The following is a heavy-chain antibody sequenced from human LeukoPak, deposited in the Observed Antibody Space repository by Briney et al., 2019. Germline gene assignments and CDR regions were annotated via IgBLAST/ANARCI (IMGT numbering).Heavy chain of an antibody. CDR1: GGTFSSYA. V-gene: IGHV1-69*04. CDR3: ARDQHGDYGGY. CDR2: IIPILGIA. J-gene: IGHJ4*02. D-gene: IGHD4-17*01. Sequence: GSSVKVSCKASGGTFSSYAISWVRQAPGQGLEWMGRIIPILGIANYAQKFQGRVTITADKSTSTAYMELSSLRSEDTAVYYCARDQHGDYGGYWGQGTLVTVSS.